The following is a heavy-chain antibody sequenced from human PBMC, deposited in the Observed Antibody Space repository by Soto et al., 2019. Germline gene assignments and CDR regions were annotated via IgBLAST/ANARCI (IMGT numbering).Heavy chain of an antibody. J-gene: IGHJ5*02. Sequence: PGGSLRLSCAASGFTFSSYAMSWVRQAPGKGLEWVANIKQDGSEKYYVDSVKGRFTISRDNAKNSLYLQMNSLRAEDTAVYYCARDPGYCISTSCYAPWGQGTLVTVSS. CDR2: IKQDGSEK. V-gene: IGHV3-7*01. CDR3: ARDPGYCISTSCYAP. D-gene: IGHD2-2*01. CDR1: GFTFSSYA.